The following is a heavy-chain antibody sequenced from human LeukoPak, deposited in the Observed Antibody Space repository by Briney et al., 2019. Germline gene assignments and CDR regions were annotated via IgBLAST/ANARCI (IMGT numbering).Heavy chain of an antibody. CDR1: GYTFTTYD. Sequence: ASVKVSCKASGYTFTTYDINWVRQATGQGLEWMGWMNPNSGNIGYAQKFQGRVTMTRNTSISTAYMELSSLRFEDTAVYYCARGRGGGRRENWFDPWGQGTLVTVSS. CDR3: ARGRGGGRRENWFDP. CDR2: MNPNSGNI. J-gene: IGHJ5*02. V-gene: IGHV1-8*01. D-gene: IGHD3-16*01.